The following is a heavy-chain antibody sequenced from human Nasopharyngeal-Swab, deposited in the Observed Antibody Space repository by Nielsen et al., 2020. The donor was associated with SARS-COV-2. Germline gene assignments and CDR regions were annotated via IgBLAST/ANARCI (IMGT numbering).Heavy chain of an antibody. J-gene: IGHJ4*02. Sequence: GESLKISRKGSGYSFTSYWISWVRQMPGKGLEWMGRIDPSDSYTNYSPSFQGHVTISADKSISTAYLQWSSLKASDTAMYYCARMSVYDSSGYYPTYFDYWGQGTLVTVSS. D-gene: IGHD3-22*01. CDR1: GYSFTSYW. CDR3: ARMSVYDSSGYYPTYFDY. V-gene: IGHV5-10-1*01. CDR2: IDPSDSYT.